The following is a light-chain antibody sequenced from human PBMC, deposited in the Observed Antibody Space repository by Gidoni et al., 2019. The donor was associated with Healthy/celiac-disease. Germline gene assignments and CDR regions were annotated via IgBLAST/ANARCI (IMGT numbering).Light chain of an antibody. CDR2: LGS. J-gene: IGKJ3*01. Sequence: DIVMTQSPLSLPVTPGEPASISCMSSQSLLHSNGYNYLDWYLQKPGQSPQLLIYLGSNRASGVPDRFSGSGSGTDFTLKISRVEAEDVGVYYCMQALQTRFTFXPXTKVDIK. CDR1: QSLLHSNGYNY. CDR3: MQALQTRFT. V-gene: IGKV2-28*01.